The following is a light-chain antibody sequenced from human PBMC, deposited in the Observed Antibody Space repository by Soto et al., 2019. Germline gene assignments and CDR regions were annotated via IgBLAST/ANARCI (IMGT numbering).Light chain of an antibody. V-gene: IGKV1-12*01. CDR1: QGVSTW. J-gene: IGKJ2*01. CDR3: QQANSFPVT. CDR2: AAS. Sequence: DIQMTLSPGSVSASVGDRVTITCRASQGVSTWVAWFQQKPGQAPKLLIYAASLLQSGVPSRFNGSGSGTEFTLTISSLQPEDSATYFCQQANSFPVTFGQGTKLEI.